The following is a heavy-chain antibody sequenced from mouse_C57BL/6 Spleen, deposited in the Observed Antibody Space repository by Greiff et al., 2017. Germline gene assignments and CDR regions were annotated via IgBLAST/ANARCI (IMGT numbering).Heavy chain of an antibody. V-gene: IGHV5-17*01. J-gene: IGHJ4*01. CDR2: ISSGSSTI. CDR3: ARRDAMDY. Sequence: EVQGVESGGGLVKPGGSLKLSCAASGFTFSDSGMHWVRQAPEKGLDWVAYISSGSSTIYYADTVKGRFTISRDNAKNTLFLQMTSLRSEDTAMYYCARRDAMDYWGQGTSVTVSS. CDR1: GFTFSDSG.